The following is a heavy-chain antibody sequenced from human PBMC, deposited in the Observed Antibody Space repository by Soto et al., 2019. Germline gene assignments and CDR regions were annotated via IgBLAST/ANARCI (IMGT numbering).Heavy chain of an antibody. Sequence: SETLSLTCTVSGGSISSYYWSWIRQPPGKGLEWIGYIYYSGSTNYNPSLKSRVTISVDTSKNQFSLKLSSVTAADTAVYYCARVSSSWFGELPRTFDYWGQGTLDTVSS. J-gene: IGHJ4*02. CDR1: GGSISSYY. CDR3: ARVSSSWFGELPRTFDY. D-gene: IGHD3-10*01. V-gene: IGHV4-59*01. CDR2: IYYSGST.